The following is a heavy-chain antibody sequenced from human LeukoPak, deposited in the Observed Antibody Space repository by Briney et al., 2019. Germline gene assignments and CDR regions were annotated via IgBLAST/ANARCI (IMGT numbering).Heavy chain of an antibody. V-gene: IGHV1-2*02. Sequence: GASVKLSCKASGYPFIGNYIHWVRQAPGPGLEWMGWINPNSGGTQYSQKFQGRVTLTRDTSITTGYTELSGLTSDATAVYYCASLSYYELSGYFYWGQGTLVTVSS. CDR2: INPNSGGT. CDR1: GYPFIGNY. CDR3: ASLSYYELSGYFY. J-gene: IGHJ4*02. D-gene: IGHD3-22*01.